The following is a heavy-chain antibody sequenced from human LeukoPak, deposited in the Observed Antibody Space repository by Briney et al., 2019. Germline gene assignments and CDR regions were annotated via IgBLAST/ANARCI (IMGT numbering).Heavy chain of an antibody. CDR1: AYTFTRYY. V-gene: IGHV1-46*01. CDR3: ATYYYDSTSYYYALRD. Sequence: ASVKVSCKTSAYTFTRYYTHWVRQAPGHGLEWMGVISPSGSSTTYAQKFQGRVTMTRDTSTTTVYMELSSLRSEDTAVYHCATYYYDSTSYYYALRDWGQGTLVTVSS. J-gene: IGHJ4*02. D-gene: IGHD3-22*01. CDR2: ISPSGSST.